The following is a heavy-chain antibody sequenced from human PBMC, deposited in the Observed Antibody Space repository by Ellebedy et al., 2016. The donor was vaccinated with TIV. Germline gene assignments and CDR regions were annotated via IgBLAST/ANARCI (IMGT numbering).Heavy chain of an antibody. CDR1: GYTFTANY. J-gene: IGHJ6*02. V-gene: IGHV1-2*02. CDR2: INPDSGGT. Sequence: ASVKVSCKASGYTFTANYVHWVRQAPGQSLEWMGWINPDSGGTNFAQNFQVRVSMTRDASINTVYMQLTRLQSDDTAVYYCARVRRGSSGMDVWGQGTTVTVSS. D-gene: IGHD1-1*01. CDR3: ARVRRGSSGMDV.